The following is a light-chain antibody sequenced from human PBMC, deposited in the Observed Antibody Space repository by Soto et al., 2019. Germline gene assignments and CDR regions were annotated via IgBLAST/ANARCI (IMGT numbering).Light chain of an antibody. V-gene: IGLV7-46*01. Sequence: QAVVTQEPSLTVSAGGTVTLTCGSTTGAVTTGHYTHWFQQKPGQAPRPLIYDAANKFSWTPVRFSGSLLGGKAALTLSGAQPEDEADYYCLLSPRGDYVFGPGTKVTVL. CDR2: DAA. J-gene: IGLJ1*01. CDR3: LLSPRGDYV. CDR1: TGAVTTGHY.